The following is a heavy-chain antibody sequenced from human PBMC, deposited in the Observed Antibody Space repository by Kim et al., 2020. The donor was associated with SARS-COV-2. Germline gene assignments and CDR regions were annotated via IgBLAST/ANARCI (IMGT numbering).Heavy chain of an antibody. V-gene: IGHV1-69*13. CDR3: ARDPDRAAAVTTNYGMDV. CDR1: GGTFSSYA. D-gene: IGHD6-13*01. CDR2: FIPIFGTA. Sequence: SVKVSCKASGGTFSSYAISWVRQAPGQGLEWMGGFIPIFGTANYAQKFQGRVTITADESTSTAYMELSSLRSEDTAVYYCARDPDRAAAVTTNYGMDVWGQGTTVTVSS. J-gene: IGHJ6*02.